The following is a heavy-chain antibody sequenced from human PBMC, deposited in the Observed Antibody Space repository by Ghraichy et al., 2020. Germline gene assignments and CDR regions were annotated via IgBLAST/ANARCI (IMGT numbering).Heavy chain of an antibody. Sequence: GGSLRLSCAASGFTFSSYAMSWVRQAPGKGLEWVSGISGSGGSTYYADSVKGRFTISRDNSKNTLYLQMNSLRAEDTAVYYCAKEGYCSSTSCPPYYYYGMDVWGQGTTVTVSS. J-gene: IGHJ6*02. CDR1: GFTFSSYA. CDR3: AKEGYCSSTSCPPYYYYGMDV. D-gene: IGHD2-2*01. CDR2: ISGSGGST. V-gene: IGHV3-23*01.